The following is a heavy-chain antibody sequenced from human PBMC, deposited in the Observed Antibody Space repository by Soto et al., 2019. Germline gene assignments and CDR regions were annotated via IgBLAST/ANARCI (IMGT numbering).Heavy chain of an antibody. Sequence: GGSLRLSCAASGFTFGSYSMNWVRQAPGKGLEWVSSISSSSSYIYYADSVKGRFTISRDNAKNSLYLQMNSLRAEDTAVYYCARAAAGIDDAFDIWGQGTMVTVS. CDR3: ARAAAGIDDAFDI. CDR2: ISSSSSYI. V-gene: IGHV3-21*01. CDR1: GFTFGSYS. D-gene: IGHD6-13*01. J-gene: IGHJ3*02.